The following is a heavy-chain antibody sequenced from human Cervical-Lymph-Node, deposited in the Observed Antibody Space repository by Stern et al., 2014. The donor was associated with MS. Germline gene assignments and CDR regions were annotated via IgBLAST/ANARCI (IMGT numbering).Heavy chain of an antibody. CDR1: GGSISSSTYH. CDR2: FNYGGST. J-gene: IGHJ4*02. D-gene: IGHD3-10*01. CDR3: ARQGGSGRSFDY. V-gene: IGHV4-39*01. Sequence: VQLEESGPGLVKPSETLSLTCSVSGGSISSSTYHWAWIRQPPGKGLEWIGNFNYGGSTYYNPSLKSRVTISVDTSKNQFSLKLSFGTAADTAVYYCARQGGSGRSFDYWGQGTPVTVSS.